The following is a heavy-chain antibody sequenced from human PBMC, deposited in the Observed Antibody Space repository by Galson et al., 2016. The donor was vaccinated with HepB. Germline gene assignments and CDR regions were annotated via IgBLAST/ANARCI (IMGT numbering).Heavy chain of an antibody. D-gene: IGHD3-3*01. CDR1: GGTFSSFG. CDR3: AREPLSGYDLWTGNLDY. CDR2: IITIFGKA. Sequence: SVKVSCKASGGTFSSFGISWVRQAPGQGLEWMGNIITIFGKANYAQKFQGRVTITADDSTSTAYMDLRSLTSEDTAMYYCAREPLSGYDLWTGNLDYWGQGTLVTVSS. V-gene: IGHV1-69*13. J-gene: IGHJ4*02.